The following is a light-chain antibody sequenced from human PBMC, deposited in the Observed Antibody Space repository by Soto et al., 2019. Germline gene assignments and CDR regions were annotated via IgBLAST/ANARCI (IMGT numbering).Light chain of an antibody. CDR1: QSISSW. CDR3: QQYNSISLLT. J-gene: IGKJ4*01. CDR2: KAS. V-gene: IGKV1-5*03. Sequence: DIHMTQSPSTLSASVGDRVTITCRASQSISSWLAWYQQKPGKAPKLLIYKASSLESGVPSRFSGSGSGTEFTLTISSLQPDDFATYYCQQYNSISLLTFGGGTKVEIK.